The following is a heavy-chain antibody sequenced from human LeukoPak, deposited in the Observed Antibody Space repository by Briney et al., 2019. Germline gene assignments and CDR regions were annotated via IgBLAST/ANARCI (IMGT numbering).Heavy chain of an antibody. CDR3: AKGGWFGELPYYYFDY. CDR1: GFTFSSYG. Sequence: GGSLRLSCAASGFTFSSYGMHWVRQAPGKGLEWVAVISYDGSNKYYADSVKGRFTISRDNSKNTLYLQVNSLRAEDTAVYYCAKGGWFGELPYYYFDYWGQGTLVTVSS. V-gene: IGHV3-30*18. D-gene: IGHD3-10*01. J-gene: IGHJ4*02. CDR2: ISYDGSNK.